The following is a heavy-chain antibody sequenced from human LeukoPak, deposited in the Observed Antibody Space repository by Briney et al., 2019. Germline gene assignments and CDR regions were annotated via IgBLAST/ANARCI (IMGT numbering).Heavy chain of an antibody. V-gene: IGHV3-30-3*01. Sequence: GRYLRLSCAASGFTFSSYAMHWVRQAPGKGLEWVAVISYDGSNKYYADSVKGRFTISRDNSKNTLYLQMNSLRAEDTAVYYCARVGSYSFDYWGQGTLVTVSS. CDR1: GFTFSSYA. J-gene: IGHJ4*02. CDR3: ARVGSYSFDY. D-gene: IGHD1-26*01. CDR2: ISYDGSNK.